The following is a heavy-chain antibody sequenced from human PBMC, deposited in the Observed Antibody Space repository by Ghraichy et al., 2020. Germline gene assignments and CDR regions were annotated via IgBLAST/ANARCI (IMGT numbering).Heavy chain of an antibody. CDR2: ISFDGSNK. CDR3: ANFVGTDPTGRFDN. CDR1: GLTFSCCG. V-gene: IGHV3-30*02. D-gene: IGHD2-15*01. J-gene: IGHJ4*02. Sequence: GGSLRLSCEGSGLTFSCCGMHWVRQAPGKGLEWVALISFDGSNKNYIESVKGRFSISRDNSKSTLYLQMNSLRVEDTAIYYCANFVGTDPTGRFDNRGQGTRVTVSS.